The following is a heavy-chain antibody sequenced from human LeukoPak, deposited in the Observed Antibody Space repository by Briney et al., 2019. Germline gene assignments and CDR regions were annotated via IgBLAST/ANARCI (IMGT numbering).Heavy chain of an antibody. Sequence: PGGSLRLSCAASGFTFSTYSMHWVRQAPGKGLEWVAVISYDGSNKYYADSVKGRFTISRDNSKNTVYLQMNSLRVEDTALYYCAKFDTVMVNHDAFDIWGLGTMVTVSS. CDR3: AKFDTVMVNHDAFDI. D-gene: IGHD5-18*01. V-gene: IGHV3-30*18. J-gene: IGHJ3*02. CDR2: ISYDGSNK. CDR1: GFTFSTYS.